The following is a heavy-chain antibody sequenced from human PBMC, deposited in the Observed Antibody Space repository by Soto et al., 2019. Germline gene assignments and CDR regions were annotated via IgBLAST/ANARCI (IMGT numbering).Heavy chain of an antibody. D-gene: IGHD3-16*01. V-gene: IGHV2-5*02. J-gene: IGHJ4*02. CDR3: ARSRTLIPEDAQVGDFDY. CDR2: IYWDDDE. Sequence: QSTLKESGPTLVKPTQALSLTCTFSGFSLTTDGVGVGWVRQPPGEALEWLPLIYWDDDERYSPSLKTRLTITKDTSKNQVVLIMTNMDPVDSATYYRARSRTLIPEDAQVGDFDYWGQGNLVTVSS. CDR1: GFSLTTDGVG.